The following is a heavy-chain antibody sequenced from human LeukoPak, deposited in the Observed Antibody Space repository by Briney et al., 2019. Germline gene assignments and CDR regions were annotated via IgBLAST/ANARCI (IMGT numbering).Heavy chain of an antibody. V-gene: IGHV3-30*02. D-gene: IGHD6-13*01. CDR2: IRYDGSNK. CDR1: GFTFSSYG. Sequence: GGSLRLSCAASGFTFSSYGMHWVRQAPGKGLEWVAFIRYDGSNKYYADSVKGRFTISRDNSKNTLYLQMNSLRAEDTAAYYCAKESIHSSSWPFDYWGQGTLVTVSS. CDR3: AKESIHSSSWPFDY. J-gene: IGHJ4*02.